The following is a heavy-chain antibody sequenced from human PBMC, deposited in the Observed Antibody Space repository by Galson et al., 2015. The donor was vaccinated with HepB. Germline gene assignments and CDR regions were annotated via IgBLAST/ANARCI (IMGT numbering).Heavy chain of an antibody. CDR1: GYTFTGYY. D-gene: IGHD3-3*01. CDR2: INPNSGGT. J-gene: IGHJ4*02. V-gene: IGHV1-2*02. Sequence: SVKVSCKASGYTFTGYYMHWVRQAPGQGLEWMGWINPNSGGTNYAQKFQGRVTMTRDTSISTAYMELSRLRSDDTAVYYCARDYDFWSGAPVGYWGQGTLVTVSS. CDR3: ARDYDFWSGAPVGY.